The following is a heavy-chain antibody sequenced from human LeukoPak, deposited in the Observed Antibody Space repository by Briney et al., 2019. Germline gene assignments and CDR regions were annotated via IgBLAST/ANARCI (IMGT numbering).Heavy chain of an antibody. CDR3: ARDWTTVTNYYYYGMDV. V-gene: IGHV1-69*13. CDR2: IIPIFGTA. D-gene: IGHD4-17*01. CDR1: GGTFSSYA. Sequence: ASVKVSCKASGGTFSSYANSWVRQAPGQGLEWMGGIIPIFGTANYAQKFQGRVTITADESTSTAYMELSSLRSEDTAVYYCARDWTTVTNYYYYGMDVWGQGTTVTVSS. J-gene: IGHJ6*02.